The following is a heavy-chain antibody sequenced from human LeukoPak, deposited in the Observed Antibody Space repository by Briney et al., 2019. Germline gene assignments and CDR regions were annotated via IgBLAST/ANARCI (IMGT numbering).Heavy chain of an antibody. Sequence: SETLSLTCSVSGGSINNHAYYWDWIRQPPGQGLEWIGTVYYTGNTCYNPSLRSRVTISVDTSKNQFSLHLDSVTAADTAVYFCARLAALAGHRGAFDFWGQGTMVTVSS. V-gene: IGHV4-39*01. J-gene: IGHJ3*01. CDR2: VYYTGNT. CDR3: ARLAALAGHRGAFDF. D-gene: IGHD6-19*01. CDR1: GGSINNHAYY.